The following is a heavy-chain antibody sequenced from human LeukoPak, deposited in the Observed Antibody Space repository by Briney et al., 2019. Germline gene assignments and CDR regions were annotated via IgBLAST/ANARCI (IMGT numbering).Heavy chain of an antibody. D-gene: IGHD3-10*01. CDR1: GGSISGSSYY. CDR3: ARAADRGYGCVNWFDS. V-gene: IGHV4-31*03. J-gene: IGHJ5*01. CDR2: IYHSGTT. Sequence: SETLSLTCTVSGGSISGSSYYWGWIRQPPGKGLEWIGYIYHSGTTYYSTSLRSRVTIFVDTANNQFSLKLNSVAAADTAIYYCARAADRGYGCVNWFDSWGPGTLVTVSS.